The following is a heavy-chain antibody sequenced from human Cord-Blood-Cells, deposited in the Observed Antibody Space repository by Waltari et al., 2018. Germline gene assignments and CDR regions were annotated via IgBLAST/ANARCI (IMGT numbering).Heavy chain of an antibody. Sequence: SGGTFSSYAISWVRQAPGQGLEWMGGIIPIFGTTNYAQKFQGRVTITADESTSTAYMELSSLRSEDTAVYYCARMAVRGVIIKYYYYGMDVWGQGTTVTVSS. V-gene: IGHV1-69*01. CDR1: GGTFSSYA. CDR3: ARMAVRGVIIKYYYYGMDV. D-gene: IGHD3-10*01. CDR2: IIPIFGTT. J-gene: IGHJ6*02.